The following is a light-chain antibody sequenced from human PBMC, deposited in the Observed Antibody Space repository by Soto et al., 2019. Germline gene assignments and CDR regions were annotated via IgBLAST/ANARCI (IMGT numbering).Light chain of an antibody. J-gene: IGLJ2*01. V-gene: IGLV2-8*01. Sequence: QSALTQPPPASGSPGQSVTISCTGTSNDIGGYNSVSWYQQHPGKAPKLMISDVSKRPSGVPDRFSGSKSGNTASLTVSGLQADDEADYYCSSYAGTNTVVFGGGTKLTVL. CDR2: DVS. CDR3: SSYAGTNTVV. CDR1: SNDIGGYNS.